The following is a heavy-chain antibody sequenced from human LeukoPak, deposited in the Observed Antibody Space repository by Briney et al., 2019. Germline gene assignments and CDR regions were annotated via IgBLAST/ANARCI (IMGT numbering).Heavy chain of an antibody. Sequence: GGSLRLSCAASGFSFSSYAMTWARQAPVKGLEWISATSGDGTRTYYADSVKGRFTISKDKSKNTLYLQMDNLRAEDTGVYFCARLPTFYYDSSGYHYDYWGQGTLVTVSS. V-gene: IGHV3-23*01. CDR2: TSGDGTRT. J-gene: IGHJ4*02. D-gene: IGHD3-22*01. CDR3: ARLPTFYYDSSGYHYDY. CDR1: GFSFSSYA.